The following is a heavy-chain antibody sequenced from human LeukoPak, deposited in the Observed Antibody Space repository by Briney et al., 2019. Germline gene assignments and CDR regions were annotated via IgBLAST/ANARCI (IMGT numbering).Heavy chain of an antibody. J-gene: IGHJ6*02. V-gene: IGHV3-9*01. CDR2: ISWNSGSI. CDR1: GFTFDDYA. Sequence: GGSLRLSCAASGFTFDDYAMHWVRQAPGKGLEWVSGISWNSGSIGYADSVKGRFTISRDNAKNSLYLQMNSLRAEDTALYYCAKDVGYCSSTSCLINYYYGMDVWGQGTTVTVSS. D-gene: IGHD2-2*01. CDR3: AKDVGYCSSTSCLINYYYGMDV.